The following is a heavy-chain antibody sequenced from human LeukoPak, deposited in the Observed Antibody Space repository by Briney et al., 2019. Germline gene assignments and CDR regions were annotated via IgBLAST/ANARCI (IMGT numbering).Heavy chain of an antibody. Sequence: SETLSLTCTVSGGSISSSDYYWGWIRQPPGKGLEWIGSIFHSGSTYYNPSLKGRLSISVDTSKNQFSLKLSSVTAADTAVYYCARGAYGVANFDYWGQGTLVTVSS. CDR3: ARGAYGVANFDY. D-gene: IGHD4-17*01. CDR1: GGSISSSDYY. CDR2: IFHSGST. J-gene: IGHJ4*02. V-gene: IGHV4-39*01.